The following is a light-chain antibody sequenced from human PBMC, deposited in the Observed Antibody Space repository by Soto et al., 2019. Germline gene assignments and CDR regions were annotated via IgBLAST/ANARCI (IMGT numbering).Light chain of an antibody. J-gene: IGLJ3*02. V-gene: IGLV2-23*02. CDR3: CSYAGSGKVV. CDR2: EVS. CDR1: SSDIASYNL. Sequence: QSVLTQPASVSGSLGQSISISCTGTSSDIASYNLVSWYQQYPGKAPKLMILEVSERPSGVSNRFSGSKSGDTASLTISGLQAEDEADYYCCSYAGSGKVVFGGGTKLTVL.